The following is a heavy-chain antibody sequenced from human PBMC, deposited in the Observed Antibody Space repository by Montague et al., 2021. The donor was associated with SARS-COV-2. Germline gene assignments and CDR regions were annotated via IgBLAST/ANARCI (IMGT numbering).Heavy chain of an antibody. CDR2: ISSSSSYI. V-gene: IGHV3-21*01. J-gene: IGHJ6*02. CDR3: ARDLDIVVVPAAMNYYYYGMDV. Sequence: SLRLSCAASGFTVSSNYMNWVRQAPGKGLEWVSSISSSSSYIYYADSVKGRFTISRDNAKNSLYLQMNSLRAEDTAVYYCARDLDIVVVPAAMNYYYYGMDVWGQGTTVTVSS. CDR1: GFTVSSNY. D-gene: IGHD2-2*03.